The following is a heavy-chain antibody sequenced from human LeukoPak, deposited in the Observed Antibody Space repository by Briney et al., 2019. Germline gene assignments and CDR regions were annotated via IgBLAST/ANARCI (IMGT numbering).Heavy chain of an antibody. CDR3: AKVVTMIVVVNYFDY. V-gene: IGHV3-48*01. J-gene: IGHJ4*02. CDR1: GFTFSSYS. Sequence: GSLRLSCAASGFTFSSYSMNWVRQAPGKGLEWVSYISSSSSTIYYADSVKGRFTISRDNAKNSLYLQMNSLRAEDTAVYYCAKVVTMIVVVNYFDYWGQGTLVTVSS. D-gene: IGHD3-22*01. CDR2: ISSSSSTI.